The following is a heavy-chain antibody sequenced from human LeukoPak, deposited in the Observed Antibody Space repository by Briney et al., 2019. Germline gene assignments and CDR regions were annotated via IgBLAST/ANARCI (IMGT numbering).Heavy chain of an antibody. CDR3: ARDNVITVFGVVIIEELWFDP. D-gene: IGHD3-3*01. CDR1: GYTFTGYY. V-gene: IGHV1-2*02. CDR2: INPNSGGT. J-gene: IGHJ5*02. Sequence: GASVKVSCKASGYTFTGYYMHWVRQAPGQGLEWMGWINPNSGGTNYAQKFQGRVTMTRDTSISTAYMELSRLRSDDTAVYYCARDNVITVFGVVIIEELWFDPWGQGTLVTVSS.